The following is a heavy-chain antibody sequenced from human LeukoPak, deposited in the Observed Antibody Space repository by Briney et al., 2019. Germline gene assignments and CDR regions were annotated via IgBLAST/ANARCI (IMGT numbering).Heavy chain of an antibody. CDR3: ATQITGYYNSPYFDY. J-gene: IGHJ4*02. CDR2: IYYSGST. Sequence: TPSETLSLTCTASGGSISSSSYYWGWIRQPPGKGLEWIGSIYYSGSTYYNPSLKSRVTISVDTSKNQFSLKLSSVTAADTAVYYCATQITGYYNSPYFDYWGQGTLVTVSS. V-gene: IGHV4-39*01. D-gene: IGHD3-9*01. CDR1: GGSISSSSYY.